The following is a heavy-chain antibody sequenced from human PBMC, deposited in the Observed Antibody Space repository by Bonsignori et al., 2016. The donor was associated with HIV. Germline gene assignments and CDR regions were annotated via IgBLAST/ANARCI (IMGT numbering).Heavy chain of an antibody. CDR3: GRSYSSSWYVVDY. CDR2: INSDGSTT. D-gene: IGHD6-13*01. J-gene: IGHJ4*02. V-gene: IGHV3-74*01. CDR1: GLTLSGYW. Sequence: EVQLVESGGGLVQPGGSLRLSCAASGLTLSGYWMHWVRQVPGKGLVWVSRINSDGSTTNYADSVKGRFTVSRDNAKNTLYLQMTSLRDEDTAVYYCGRSYSSSWYVVDYWGQGTLVTVSS.